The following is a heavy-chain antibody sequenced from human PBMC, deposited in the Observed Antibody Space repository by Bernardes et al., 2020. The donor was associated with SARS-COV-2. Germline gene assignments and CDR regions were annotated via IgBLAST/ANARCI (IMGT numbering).Heavy chain of an antibody. CDR1: EFTFTNSG. CDR3: ARAGAATVTAYFEF. D-gene: IGHD4-17*01. J-gene: IGHJ2*01. Sequence: VGSLILSCAASEFTFTNSGMHWVRQAPGQGLAWVAVIWYDGSHQYYADSVKGRFTISRDNSKNTLYLQMNSLRAEDTAVYYCARAGAATVTAYFEFWGRGTLVTVSS. CDR2: IWYDGSHQ. V-gene: IGHV3-33*01.